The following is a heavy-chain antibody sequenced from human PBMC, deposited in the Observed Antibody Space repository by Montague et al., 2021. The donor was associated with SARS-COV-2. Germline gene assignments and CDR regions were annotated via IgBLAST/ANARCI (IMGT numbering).Heavy chain of an antibody. V-gene: IGHV4-61*01. J-gene: IGHJ6*02. CDR1: GGSVSSGSYY. D-gene: IGHD3-3*01. CDR2: IYYSGST. CDR3: ARDPWRITIFGVVTRYGMDV. Sequence: SETLSLTCTVSGGSVSSGSYYWSWIRQPPGKGLEWIGYIYYSGSTNYNPSLQSRVTISVDTSKNQFSLKLSSVTAAATAVYYCARDPWRITIFGVVTRYGMDVWGQGTTVTVSS.